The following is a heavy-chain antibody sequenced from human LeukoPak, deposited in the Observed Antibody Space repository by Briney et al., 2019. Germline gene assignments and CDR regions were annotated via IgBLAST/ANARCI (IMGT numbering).Heavy chain of an antibody. CDR3: ARGGRLTAFYNY. Sequence: GGSLSLSCAASGFIFSSYWMSWVRQAPGKGLEWVANINQDGSEKYYVDSVKGRFTISRDNAKNSLYLQMNSLRAEDTAVYYCARGGRLTAFYNYWGQGTLVTVSS. J-gene: IGHJ4*02. CDR1: GFIFSSYW. D-gene: IGHD3-9*01. CDR2: INQDGSEK. V-gene: IGHV3-7*04.